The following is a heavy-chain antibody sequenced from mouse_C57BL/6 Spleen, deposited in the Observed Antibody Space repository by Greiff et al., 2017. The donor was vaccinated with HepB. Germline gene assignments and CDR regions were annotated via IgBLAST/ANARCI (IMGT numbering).Heavy chain of an antibody. D-gene: IGHD2-1*01. CDR1: GYTFTSYW. CDR2: IHPNSGST. J-gene: IGHJ3*01. CDR3: ARSVIYYGNYGTY. V-gene: IGHV1-64*01. Sequence: QVQLQQPGAELVKPGASVKLSCKASGYTFTSYWMHWVKQRPGQGLEWIGMIHPNSGSTNYNEKFKSKATLTVDKSSSTAYMQRSSLTSEDSAVYYCARSVIYYGNYGTYWGQGTLVTVSA.